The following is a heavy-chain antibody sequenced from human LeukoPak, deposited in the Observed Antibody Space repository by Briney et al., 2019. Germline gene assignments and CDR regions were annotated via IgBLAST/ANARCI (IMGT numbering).Heavy chain of an antibody. D-gene: IGHD4-17*01. V-gene: IGHV1-69*04. CDR3: ARPLQVYDYDDYGWGVLDI. CDR2: IFPILVIP. CDR1: GGTFSTFV. J-gene: IGHJ3*02. Sequence: ASVEVSCKASGGTFSTFVFSWVRQTPGQGLEWMGRIFPILVIPNYTQKYQGRVTITADKSTSTVSLELSSLRSEDTAVYYCARPLQVYDYDDYGWGVLDIWGQGTVVTVSS.